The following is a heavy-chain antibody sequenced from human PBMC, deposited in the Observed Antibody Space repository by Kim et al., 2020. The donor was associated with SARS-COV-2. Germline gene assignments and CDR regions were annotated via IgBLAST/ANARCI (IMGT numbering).Heavy chain of an antibody. CDR3: AKADMLAVAGTPYYYYYGMDV. CDR2: ISWNSGSI. Sequence: GGSLRLSCAASGFTFDDYAMHWVRQAPGKGLEWVSGISWNSGSIGYADSVKGRFTISRDNAKNSLYLQMNSLRAEDTALYYCAKADMLAVAGTPYYYYYGMDVWGQGTTVTVSS. V-gene: IGHV3-9*01. J-gene: IGHJ6*02. D-gene: IGHD6-19*01. CDR1: GFTFDDYA.